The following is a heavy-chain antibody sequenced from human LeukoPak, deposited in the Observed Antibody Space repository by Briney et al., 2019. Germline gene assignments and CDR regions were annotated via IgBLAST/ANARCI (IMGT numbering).Heavy chain of an antibody. J-gene: IGHJ6*03. CDR1: GGSFSGYY. CDR2: VNYSGST. V-gene: IGHV4-34*01. CDR3: ARGPRKNYYFYYYMAV. Sequence: SETLSLTCVVYGGSFSGYYWSWFRQPPGKGLEWIGDVNYSGSTNYNPSLKSRVTISIDTSTNQFSLKLSSATAADTAVYYCARGPRKNYYFYYYMAVWGKGTTVIVSS.